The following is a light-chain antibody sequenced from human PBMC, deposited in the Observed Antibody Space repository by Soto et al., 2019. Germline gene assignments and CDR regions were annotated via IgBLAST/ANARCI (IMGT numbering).Light chain of an antibody. J-gene: IGKJ4*01. V-gene: IGKV1-5*01. CDR1: QRISSW. CDR3: QQYNSYLT. Sequence: DSQMTQSPSILFASVGDRVTITCRASQRISSWLARYQQKPGKAPKLLIYDASSLESGVPPRFSGSGSGTEFSLTNSSLQPDDFATYYCQQYNSYLTFGGGTKVDIK. CDR2: DAS.